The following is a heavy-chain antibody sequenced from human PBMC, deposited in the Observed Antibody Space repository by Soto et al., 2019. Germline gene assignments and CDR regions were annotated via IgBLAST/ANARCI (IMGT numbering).Heavy chain of an antibody. Sequence: EVQLVESGGGLIQPGGSLRLSCAVSGFTVSNNYMSWVRQAPGKGLEWVSVIYTGGTTYYADLVKGRFTISRDNSKNPLYLRMNGLRAEDTAVYYCARAVACPDRADYWGQGTLVTVS. CDR1: GFTVSNNY. CDR2: IYTGGTT. V-gene: IGHV3-53*01. J-gene: IGHJ4*02. D-gene: IGHD6-19*01. CDR3: ARAVACPDRADY.